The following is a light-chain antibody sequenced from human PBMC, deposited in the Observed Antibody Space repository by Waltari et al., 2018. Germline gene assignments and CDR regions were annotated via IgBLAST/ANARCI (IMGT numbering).Light chain of an antibody. Sequence: SSVLPQAPSVSVAPGQTATVTCGGANIGGRSVHWYQQRPGRAPVLVVYLDSDRPSGIPDRFSGSKSGNAATLTISRVEAGDEADYYCHVWDGKTVMFGGGTKLTVL. CDR2: LDS. V-gene: IGLV3-21*02. CDR1: NIGGRS. J-gene: IGLJ3*02. CDR3: HVWDGKTVM.